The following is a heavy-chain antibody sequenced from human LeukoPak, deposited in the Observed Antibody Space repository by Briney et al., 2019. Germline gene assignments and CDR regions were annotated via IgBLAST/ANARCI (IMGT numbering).Heavy chain of an antibody. J-gene: IGHJ5*02. CDR1: GYTFTGYY. Sequence: ASVKVSCKASGYTFTGYYMHWVRQAPGQGLEWMGWINPNSGGTNYAQKFQGRVTMTRGTSISTAYMELSRLRSDDTAVYYCASSVVRGVIIAVNWFDPWGQGTLVTVSS. V-gene: IGHV1-2*02. CDR3: ASSVVRGVIIAVNWFDP. CDR2: INPNSGGT. D-gene: IGHD3-10*01.